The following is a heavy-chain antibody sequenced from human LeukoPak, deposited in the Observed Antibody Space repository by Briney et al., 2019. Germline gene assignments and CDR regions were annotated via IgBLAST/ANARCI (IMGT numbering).Heavy chain of an antibody. V-gene: IGHV3-11*04. D-gene: IGHD6-19*01. J-gene: IGHJ4*02. CDR1: GFTFSDYY. CDR2: SSSGGSAI. Sequence: PGGSLRLSCAASGFTFSDYYTSWIRQAPGKGLEWVSYSSSGGSAIYYADSVKGRFTISRDNAKNSVYLQMNSLRAEDTAVYYCATTRYSSASYSVYWGQGTLLTVSS. CDR3: ATTRYSSASYSVY.